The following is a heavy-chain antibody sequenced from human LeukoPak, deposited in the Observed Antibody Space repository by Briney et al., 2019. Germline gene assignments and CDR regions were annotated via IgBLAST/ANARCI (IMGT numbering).Heavy chain of an antibody. CDR3: AKDHVTWGNRYFDH. CDR1: GFTFNTYG. Sequence: PGGSLRLSCAASGFTFNTYGMHWVRQAPGKGLEWVAFIGHDGTKIYYADSVQGRFTISRDNSKNTLYLEMNSLSGADTALYYCAKDHVTWGNRYFDHCGQGTLGTVSS. V-gene: IGHV3-30*02. CDR2: IGHDGTKI. D-gene: IGHD3-16*01. J-gene: IGHJ4*02.